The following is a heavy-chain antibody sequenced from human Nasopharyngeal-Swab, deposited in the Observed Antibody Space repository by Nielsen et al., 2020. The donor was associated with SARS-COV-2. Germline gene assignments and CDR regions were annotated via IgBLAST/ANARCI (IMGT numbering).Heavy chain of an antibody. CDR3: ARHTANTED. Sequence: SETLSLTCAVYGGSFSGYYWSWIRQPPGKGLEWIGEINHSGSTNYNPSLKSRVTISVDTSKNQFSLKLSSVTAADTAVYHCARHTANTEDWGQGTLVTVSS. CDR2: INHSGST. CDR1: GGSFSGYY. D-gene: IGHD5-18*01. V-gene: IGHV4-34*01. J-gene: IGHJ4*02.